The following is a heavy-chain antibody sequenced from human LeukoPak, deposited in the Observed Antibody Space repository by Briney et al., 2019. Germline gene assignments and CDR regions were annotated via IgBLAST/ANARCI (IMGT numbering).Heavy chain of an antibody. CDR1: GFTFGRYG. CDR2: IGSTSTTM. Sequence: GGSLRLSCAASGFTFGRYGMNWVRQAPGKGLEWLSYIGSTSTTMYYADSVKGRFTISRDNAKNSLYLQMNSLRDEDTAVYYCARGSYGSGTYLFDYWGQGTLVTVSS. V-gene: IGHV3-48*02. CDR3: ARGSYGSGTYLFDY. J-gene: IGHJ4*02. D-gene: IGHD3-10*01.